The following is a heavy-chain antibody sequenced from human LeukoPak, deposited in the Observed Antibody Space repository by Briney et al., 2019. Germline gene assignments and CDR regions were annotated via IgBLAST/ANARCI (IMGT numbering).Heavy chain of an antibody. J-gene: IGHJ4*02. Sequence: ASVKVSCKASGYTFTSYYMHWVRQAPGQGLEWMGIINPSGGSTSYAQKFQGRVTMTRDMSTSTVYMELSSLRSEDTAVYYCAKWNGSGYIDYWGQGTLVTVSS. CDR1: GYTFTSYY. CDR2: INPSGGST. V-gene: IGHV1-46*01. CDR3: AKWNGSGYIDY. D-gene: IGHD3-3*01.